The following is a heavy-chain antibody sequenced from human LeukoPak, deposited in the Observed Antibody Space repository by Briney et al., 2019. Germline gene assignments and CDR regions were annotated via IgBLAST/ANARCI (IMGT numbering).Heavy chain of an antibody. CDR2: IYYSGST. CDR3: ARHAYGGNSDFQH. V-gene: IGHV4-31*03. CDR1: GGSISSGGYY. D-gene: IGHD4-23*01. Sequence: SETLSLTCTVSGGSISSGGYYWSWIRQHPGKGLEWIGYIYYSGSTYYNPSLKSRVTISVDTSKNQFSLKLSSVTAADTAVYYCARHAYGGNSDFQHWGQGTVVTVSS. J-gene: IGHJ1*01.